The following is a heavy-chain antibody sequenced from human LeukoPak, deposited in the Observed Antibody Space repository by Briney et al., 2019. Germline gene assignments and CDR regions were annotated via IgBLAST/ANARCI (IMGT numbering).Heavy chain of an antibody. CDR1: GYTFTSYG. V-gene: IGHV1-18*01. CDR3: ARATIELRYFDWLLPHFDY. Sequence: ASVKVSCKASGYTFTSYGISWVRQAPGQGLEWMGWISAYNGNTNYAQKLQGRVTMTTDTSTSTAYMELRSLRSDDTAVYYCARATIELRYFDWLLPHFDYWGQGTLVTVSS. D-gene: IGHD3-9*01. CDR2: ISAYNGNT. J-gene: IGHJ4*02.